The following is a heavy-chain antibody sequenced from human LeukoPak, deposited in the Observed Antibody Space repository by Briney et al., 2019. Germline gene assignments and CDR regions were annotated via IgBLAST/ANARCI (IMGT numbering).Heavy chain of an antibody. CDR2: ISYDASNQ. D-gene: IGHD6-13*01. CDR3: AKARYSSSPGYDYYYGMDV. CDR1: GFTFSSYG. V-gene: IGHV3-30*18. J-gene: IGHJ6*02. Sequence: PGRSLRLSCAASGFTFSSYGMNWVRQAPGKGLEWVAVISYDASNQYSADSVKGRSTISRDNSKNTLYLQMNSLRAEDTAVYYCAKARYSSSPGYDYYYGMDVWGQGTTVTVSS.